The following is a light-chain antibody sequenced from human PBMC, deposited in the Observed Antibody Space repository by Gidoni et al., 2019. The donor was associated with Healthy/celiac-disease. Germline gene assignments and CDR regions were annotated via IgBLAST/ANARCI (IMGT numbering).Light chain of an antibody. CDR3: MQALQTPIT. CDR2: LGS. Sequence: DVVMTQSPLSLPVTPGEPASISCRSSQSLLHRNGYDYLDWYLQKPGQSPQLLIYLGSNRASGVPDRFSGSGSGTDFTLKISRVEAEDVGIYYCMQALQTPITFGQGTRLDIK. CDR1: QSLLHRNGYDY. V-gene: IGKV2-28*01. J-gene: IGKJ5*01.